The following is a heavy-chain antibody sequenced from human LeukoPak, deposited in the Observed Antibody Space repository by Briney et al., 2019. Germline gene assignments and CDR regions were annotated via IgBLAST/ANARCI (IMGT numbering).Heavy chain of an antibody. D-gene: IGHD6-13*01. CDR3: AKGGIYRGYYYYYMDV. CDR1: GFTFSSYW. CDR2: IKQDGSEK. J-gene: IGHJ6*03. V-gene: IGHV3-7*03. Sequence: PGGSLRLSCAASGFTFSSYWMSWVRQAPGKGLEWVANIKQDGSEKYYVDSVKGRFTISRDNAKNSLYLQMNSLRGEDTALYYCAKGGIYRGYYYYYMDVWGKGTTATISS.